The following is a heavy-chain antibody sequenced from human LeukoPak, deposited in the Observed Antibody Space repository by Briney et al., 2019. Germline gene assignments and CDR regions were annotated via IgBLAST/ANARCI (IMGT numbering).Heavy chain of an antibody. J-gene: IGHJ4*02. CDR1: GYTFTSYG. CDR2: ISAYNGNT. CDR3: AREGYYYDSSGYEADY. V-gene: IGHV1-18*01. Sequence: ASVKVSCKASGYTFTSYGISWVRQAPGQGLEWMGWISAYNGNTNYAQKLQGRVTMTTDTSTSTAYMELRSLRSDDTAVYYCAREGYYYDSSGYEADYWGQGTLVTVSS. D-gene: IGHD3-22*01.